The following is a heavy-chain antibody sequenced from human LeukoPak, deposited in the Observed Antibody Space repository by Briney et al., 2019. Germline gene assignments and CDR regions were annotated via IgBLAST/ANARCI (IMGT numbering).Heavy chain of an antibody. V-gene: IGHV1-18*01. CDR2: ISGYNGYT. CDR3: ARVHMGAIDY. D-gene: IGHD1-26*01. J-gene: IGHJ4*02. Sequence: ASVKVSCKASGFTFTIYSISWVRQAPGQGLEWMGWISGYNGYTNYAQKLQGRVTMTTDTSTSTAYMELRSLRSDDTAVYYCARVHMGAIDYWGQGTLVTVSS. CDR1: GFTFTIYS.